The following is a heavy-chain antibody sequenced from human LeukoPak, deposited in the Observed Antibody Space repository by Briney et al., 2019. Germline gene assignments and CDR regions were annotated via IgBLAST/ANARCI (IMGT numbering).Heavy chain of an antibody. CDR2: ISSNGDNT. V-gene: IGHV3-64D*06. CDR3: VRGTGY. CDR1: GFTFSTHV. Sequence: GGSLRLSCSVSGFTFSTHVMHWVRQAPGKGLKYVSAISSNGDNTYYADSVKGRFTISRDNSKNTLYLQMSSLRADDTAVYYCVRGTGYWGQGTLVTVSS. J-gene: IGHJ4*02.